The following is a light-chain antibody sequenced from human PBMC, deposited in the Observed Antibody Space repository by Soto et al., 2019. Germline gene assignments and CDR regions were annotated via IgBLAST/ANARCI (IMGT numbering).Light chain of an antibody. V-gene: IGKV4-1*01. CDR3: KHYYSTPRT. CDR2: WAS. CDR1: QSVLYSSNNKNY. Sequence: DIVMTQSPDSLAVSLGERATINCKSSQSVLYSSNNKNYLAWYQQKPGQPPKLLIYWASTRESGVPDRFSGRGSGKDFPLPFSTLQAEDVAFYYCKHYYSTPRTFGQGPKLEIK. J-gene: IGKJ2*01.